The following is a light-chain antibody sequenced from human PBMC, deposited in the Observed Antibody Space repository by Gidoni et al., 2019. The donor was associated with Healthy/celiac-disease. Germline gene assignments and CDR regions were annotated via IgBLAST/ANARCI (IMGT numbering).Light chain of an antibody. V-gene: IGKV4-1*01. J-gene: IGKJ5*01. CDR2: WAS. CDR1: QSVLYSSNNKTY. Sequence: DIVMTQSPDSLAVSLGERPTINCKSSQSVLYSSNNKTYLAWYQQKPGQPPKLLIYWASTRESGVPDRFSGSGSGTDFTLTISSLQAEDVAVYYCQQYYSTLPITFGQGTRLEIK. CDR3: QQYYSTLPIT.